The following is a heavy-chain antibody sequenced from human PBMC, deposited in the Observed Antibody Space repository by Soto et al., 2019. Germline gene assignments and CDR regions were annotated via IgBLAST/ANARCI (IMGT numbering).Heavy chain of an antibody. V-gene: IGHV3-30*18. Sequence: SLRLSCAASGFTFSSYGMHWVRQAPGKGLEWVAVISYDGSNKYYADSVKGRFAISRDNSKNTLYLQMSSLRAEDTAVYYCAKEGAAAGTWDYYYYYGMDVWGQGTTVTVSS. D-gene: IGHD6-13*01. CDR1: GFTFSSYG. CDR2: ISYDGSNK. J-gene: IGHJ6*02. CDR3: AKEGAAAGTWDYYYYYGMDV.